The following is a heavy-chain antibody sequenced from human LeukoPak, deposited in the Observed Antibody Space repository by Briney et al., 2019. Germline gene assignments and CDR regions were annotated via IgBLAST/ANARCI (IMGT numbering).Heavy chain of an antibody. Sequence: SETLSLTCTVSGGSISSYYWSWIRQPPGKGLEWIGYIYYSGSTNYSPSLKSRVTISVDTSKNQFSLKLSSVTAADTAVYYCARVPPYGEGYFDYWGQGTLVTVSS. D-gene: IGHD4-17*01. CDR1: GGSISSYY. CDR3: ARVPPYGEGYFDY. CDR2: IYYSGST. V-gene: IGHV4-59*01. J-gene: IGHJ4*02.